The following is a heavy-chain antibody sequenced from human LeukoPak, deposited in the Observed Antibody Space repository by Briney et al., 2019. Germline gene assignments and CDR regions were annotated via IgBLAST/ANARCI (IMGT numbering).Heavy chain of an antibody. J-gene: IGHJ6*02. CDR3: ARARRLVWYYYYGMDV. Sequence: SETLSLTCTVSGGSISSYYWSWIRQPPGKGLEWIGYIYYSGSTSYNPSLKSRVTISVDTSKNQFSLKLSSVTAADTAVYYCARARRLVWYYYYGMDVWGQGTTVTVSS. CDR2: IYYSGST. CDR1: GGSISSYY. V-gene: IGHV4-59*12. D-gene: IGHD5/OR15-5a*01.